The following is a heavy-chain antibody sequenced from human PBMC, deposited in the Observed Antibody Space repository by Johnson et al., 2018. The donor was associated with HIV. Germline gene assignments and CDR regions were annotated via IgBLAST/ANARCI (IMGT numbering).Heavy chain of an antibody. CDR3: ARDLRLGAIDAFDV. Sequence: EVQLVESGGGLVQPGGSLRLSCAASGFTFSSYWMSWVRQAPGKGLEWVSGINWNGGSTGYADSVKGRFTISRDNSKKSLHLQMNSRRAEDTAVYYCARDLRLGAIDAFDVWGPGTMVTVSS. D-gene: IGHD3-9*01. CDR1: GFTFSSYW. V-gene: IGHV3-20*04. J-gene: IGHJ3*01. CDR2: INWNGGST.